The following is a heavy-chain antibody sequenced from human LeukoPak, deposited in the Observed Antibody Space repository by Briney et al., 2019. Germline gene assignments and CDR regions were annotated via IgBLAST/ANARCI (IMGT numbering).Heavy chain of an antibody. Sequence: SETLSLTFTVSGGSISSYYWSWIRQPPGKGLDWIGFIYHNGRTDYNPSLKSRVTISADTSKNQFSLRLSSVTAADTAVYYCASYGTSEDYFDYWGQGALVTVSS. V-gene: IGHV4-59*01. CDR2: IYHNGRT. CDR1: GGSISSYY. J-gene: IGHJ4*02. CDR3: ASYGTSEDYFDY. D-gene: IGHD2-8*02.